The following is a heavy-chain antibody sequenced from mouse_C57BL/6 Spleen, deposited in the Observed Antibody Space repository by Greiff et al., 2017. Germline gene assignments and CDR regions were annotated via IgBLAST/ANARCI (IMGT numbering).Heavy chain of an antibody. CDR2: IYPGDGDT. D-gene: IGHD2-5*01. CDR3: ARFDYSNPMDY. Sequence: QVQLQQSGPELVKPGASVKISCKASGYAFSSSWMNWVKQRPGKGLEWIGRIYPGDGDTNYNGKFKGKATLTADKSSSTAYMQLSSLTSEDSAVYFCARFDYSNPMDYWGQGTSVTVSS. V-gene: IGHV1-82*01. CDR1: GYAFSSSW. J-gene: IGHJ4*01.